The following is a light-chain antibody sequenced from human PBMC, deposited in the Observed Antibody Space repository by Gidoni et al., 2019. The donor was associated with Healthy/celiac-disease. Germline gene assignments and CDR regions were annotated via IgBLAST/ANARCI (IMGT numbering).Light chain of an antibody. Sequence: DIQMTQSPSTLSASVGDRVTITCRASQSISSWLAWYQQKPGKAPKLLIYKASSLESGVPSRFSGSGSGTEFTLTISSLQPDDFATYYCQQYNSAWTFGQXTQVEI. V-gene: IGKV1-5*03. CDR2: KAS. CDR1: QSISSW. J-gene: IGKJ1*01. CDR3: QQYNSAWT.